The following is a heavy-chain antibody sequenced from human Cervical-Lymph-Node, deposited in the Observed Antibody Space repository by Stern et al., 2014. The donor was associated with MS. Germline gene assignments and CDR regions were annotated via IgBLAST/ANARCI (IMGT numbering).Heavy chain of an antibody. D-gene: IGHD3-16*01. CDR3: ATWGAGSAPPLFY. V-gene: IGHV7-4-1*02. CDR2: IITKTGNP. CDR1: GYNLTTYA. Sequence: VQLVQSGSELKKPGASVKVSCKASGYNLTTYAINWVRQAPGQGLEWMGWIITKTGNPAFAQGFTGRFVFSLDTSINTAYLQIISLKADDSAVYYCATWGAGSAPPLFYWGQGTLVTVSS. J-gene: IGHJ4*02.